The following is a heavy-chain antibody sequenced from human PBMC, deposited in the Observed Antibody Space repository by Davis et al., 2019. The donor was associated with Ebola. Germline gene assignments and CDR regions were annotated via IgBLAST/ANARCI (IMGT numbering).Heavy chain of an antibody. J-gene: IGHJ3*01. CDR3: AKDNRNIWSEV. CDR2: TSYDGSNK. CDR1: GFIFTSYA. Sequence: GESLKISCEASGFIFTSYAMHWVRQAPGKGLEWVAMTSYDGSNKNYADSVKGRFTISRDNSKNTLYLQMNGLRVEDTAIYYCAKDNRNIWSEVWGQGTMVTVSS. D-gene: IGHD2/OR15-2a*01. V-gene: IGHV3-30-3*01.